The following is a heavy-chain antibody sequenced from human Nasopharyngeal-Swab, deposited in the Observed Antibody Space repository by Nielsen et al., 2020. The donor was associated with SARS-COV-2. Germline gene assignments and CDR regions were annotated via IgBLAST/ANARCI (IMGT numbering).Heavy chain of an antibody. J-gene: IGHJ4*02. CDR2: ISYDGSNE. V-gene: IGHV3-30*04. CDR3: TRDYDVFTGYPSHFFDH. D-gene: IGHD3-9*01. CDR1: GFTFSSSA. Sequence: GGSLRLSCAASGFTFSSSAMHWVRLAPSKGLEWVAVISYDGSNEYYADSVKGRFTISRDNSKDTLYLQMNSMRLEDTAFYYCTRDYDVFTGYPSHFFDHWGQGTLVTVSS.